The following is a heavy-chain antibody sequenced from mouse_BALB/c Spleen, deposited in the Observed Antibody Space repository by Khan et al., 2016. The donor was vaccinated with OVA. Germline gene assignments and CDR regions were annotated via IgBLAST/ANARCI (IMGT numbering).Heavy chain of an antibody. D-gene: IGHD1-1*01. Sequence: VQLKQSGPELVKPGASVKVSCKASGYSFTDYNMFWVKQSHGKSLEWIGYIDPYNGGTSYNQKFKGKATLTVDKSSSTAFMHLSSLTTEDSAVFYCASTEYYDSSCYVDYWGQGTTLTVSS. V-gene: IGHV1S135*01. J-gene: IGHJ2*01. CDR1: GYSFTDYN. CDR2: IDPYNGGT. CDR3: ASTEYYDSSCYVDY.